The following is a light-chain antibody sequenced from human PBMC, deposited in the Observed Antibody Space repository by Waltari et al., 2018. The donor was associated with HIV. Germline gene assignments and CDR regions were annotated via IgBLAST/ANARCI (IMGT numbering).Light chain of an antibody. J-gene: IGKJ1*01. V-gene: IGKV1-12*01. CDR3: QQADTFPWT. CDR2: AAS. Sequence: DIQMTQSPSLVSASVGDRVTITWRASQDISSWLVWYQQKPGKAPKLLIYAASTLLSGVPSRFSGSGSGTDFTLTISSLQPEDSATYFCQQADTFPWTFGQETKVEIK. CDR1: QDISSW.